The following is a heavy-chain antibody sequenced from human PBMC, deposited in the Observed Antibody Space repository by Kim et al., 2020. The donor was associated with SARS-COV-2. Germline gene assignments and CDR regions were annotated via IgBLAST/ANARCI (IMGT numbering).Heavy chain of an antibody. Sequence: GGSLRLSCVASGFSFKTYGLHWVRQAPGKGLEWVAVIWNDGTDKYYAESVKGRFTISRDNSKNTLYLQMHSLRVEDTAVYYCTKGTGSSSWYISHWGQGTQVSASS. D-gene: IGHD6-13*01. CDR2: IWNDGTDK. CDR3: TKGTGSSSWYISH. J-gene: IGHJ4*02. V-gene: IGHV3-33*03. CDR1: GFSFKTYG.